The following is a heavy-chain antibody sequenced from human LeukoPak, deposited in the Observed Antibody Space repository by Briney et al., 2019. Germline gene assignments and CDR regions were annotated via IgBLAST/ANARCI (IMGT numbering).Heavy chain of an antibody. V-gene: IGHV3-48*04. CDR1: GFSFSNYY. Sequence: GGSLRLSCKASGFSFSNYYTNWVRQAPGKGLEWLSHINGRGGIINYADSVKGRFTISRDNARNSLDLHMSSLGAEDTAVYYCAREGDGSRYYFDYWGQGILVTVSS. CDR2: INGRGGII. J-gene: IGHJ4*02. CDR3: AREGDGSRYYFDY. D-gene: IGHD2-21*01.